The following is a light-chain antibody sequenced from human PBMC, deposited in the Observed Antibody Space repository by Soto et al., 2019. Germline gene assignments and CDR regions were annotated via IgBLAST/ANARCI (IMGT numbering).Light chain of an antibody. CDR1: QSVGSIY. J-gene: IGKJ3*01. Sequence: EIVLTQSPNTLSLSPGERATLSCRASQSVGSIYLAWYQQKPGQAPRLLIYGASSRATGIPDRFGGSGSGTDFTLTISRLEPEDFGVYYCQQYGSSPPFTFGPGTKVDIK. V-gene: IGKV3-20*01. CDR2: GAS. CDR3: QQYGSSPPFT.